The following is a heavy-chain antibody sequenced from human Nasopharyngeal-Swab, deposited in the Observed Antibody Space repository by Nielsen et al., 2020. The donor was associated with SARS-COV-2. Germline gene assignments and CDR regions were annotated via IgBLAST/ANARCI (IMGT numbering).Heavy chain of an antibody. J-gene: IGHJ4*02. Sequence: GESLKISCAASGFTFSSYAMSWVRQAPGKGLEWVSAISGSGGSTYYADSVKGRFTISRDNAKNSLYLQMNSLRAEDTALYYCAKDTDPVAGPFDYWGQGTLVTVSS. CDR1: GFTFSSYA. V-gene: IGHV3-23*01. CDR2: ISGSGGST. CDR3: AKDTDPVAGPFDY. D-gene: IGHD6-19*01.